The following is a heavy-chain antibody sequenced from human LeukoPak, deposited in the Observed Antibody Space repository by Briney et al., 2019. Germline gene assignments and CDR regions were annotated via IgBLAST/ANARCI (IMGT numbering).Heavy chain of an antibody. D-gene: IGHD5-18*01. CDR3: ARARTAMEPLTWLDP. J-gene: IGHJ5*02. CDR2: IYYSGST. CDR1: GGSISSSSYY. V-gene: IGHV4-39*07. Sequence: SETLSLTCTVSGGSISSSSYYWGWIRQPPGKGLEWIGSIYYSGSTYYDPSLKSRVTISVDTSKNQFSLKLSSVTAADTAVYYCARARTAMEPLTWLDPWGQGTLVTVSS.